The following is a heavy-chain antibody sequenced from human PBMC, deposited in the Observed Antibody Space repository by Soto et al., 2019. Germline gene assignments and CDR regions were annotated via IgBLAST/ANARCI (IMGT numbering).Heavy chain of an antibody. CDR1: GYTFTGYA. J-gene: IGHJ4*02. CDR2: INAGNGNT. Sequence: QVQLVQSGAEEKKPGASVKVSCKASGYTFTGYAMHWVRQAPGQRREWMGWINAGNGNTKYSQKFQGRVTITRDTSASTAYMELSTPRSEDTAVYYCARAVAVPADLDYRAQGTLVTVSS. V-gene: IGHV1-3*05. CDR3: ARAVAVPADLDY. D-gene: IGHD6-19*01.